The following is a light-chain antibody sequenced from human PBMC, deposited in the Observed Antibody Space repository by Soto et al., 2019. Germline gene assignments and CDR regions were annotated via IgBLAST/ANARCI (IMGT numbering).Light chain of an antibody. J-gene: IGKJ1*01. CDR2: DAS. Sequence: ETMMTQSPDTLSVSLGERATLSCRASQSLRSSLAWYQQKPGQAPRLLIYDASTRATGIPARFCGSGSGTDFTLTISGLQSEDFAVYYCQQYNNWPQSFGQGTKVDIK. V-gene: IGKV3-15*01. CDR3: QQYNNWPQS. CDR1: QSLRSS.